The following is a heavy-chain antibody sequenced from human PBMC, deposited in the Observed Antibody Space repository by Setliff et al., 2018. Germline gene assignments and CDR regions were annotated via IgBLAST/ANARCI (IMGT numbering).Heavy chain of an antibody. Sequence: PGGSLRLSCAASGFTFSSEYMNWVRQAPGKGLEWVANIKQDGSEKNYVDSVKGRFTISRDNARNSLYLQMNSLRAEDTAVYYCARAPFSSGWYGGWEYYFDYWGQGTQVTVSS. CDR1: GFTFSSEY. CDR2: IKQDGSEK. D-gene: IGHD6-19*01. CDR3: ARAPFSSGWYGGWEYYFDY. J-gene: IGHJ4*02. V-gene: IGHV3-7*01.